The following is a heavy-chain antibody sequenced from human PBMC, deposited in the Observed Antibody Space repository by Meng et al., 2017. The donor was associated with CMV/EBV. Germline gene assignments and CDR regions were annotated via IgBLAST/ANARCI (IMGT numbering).Heavy chain of an antibody. CDR1: GFTLSNYW. D-gene: IGHD3-10*01. V-gene: IGHV3-74*01. J-gene: IGHJ4*02. CDR2: INRYANLI. Sequence: LSGAASGFTLSNYWVHWVRQAPGKGLEWVSRINRYANLIDYAGSVRGRFTVSRDSARDTVYLQMHSLRFEDTAVYHCARDFGGGDDYWGQGTLVTVSS. CDR3: ARDFGGGDDY.